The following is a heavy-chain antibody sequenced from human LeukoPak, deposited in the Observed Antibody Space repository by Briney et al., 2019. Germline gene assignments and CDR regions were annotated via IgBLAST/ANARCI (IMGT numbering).Heavy chain of an antibody. J-gene: IGHJ5*02. Sequence: GGSLRLSCAASGFTFQNYAMSWVRQAPGKGLEWVSAISGSGGSTYYADSVKGRFTISRDNSKNTLYLQMNSLRAEDTAVYYCARXRSGYDHWGQGTLVTVSS. CDR1: GFTFQNYA. CDR3: ARXRSGYDH. V-gene: IGHV3-23*01. D-gene: IGHD5-12*01. CDR2: ISGSGGST.